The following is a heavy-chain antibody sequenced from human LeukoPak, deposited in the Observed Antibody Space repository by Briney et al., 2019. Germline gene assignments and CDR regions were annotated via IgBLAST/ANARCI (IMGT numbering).Heavy chain of an antibody. D-gene: IGHD4-11*01. CDR3: ARVGVSTYSFDY. J-gene: IGHJ4*02. Sequence: PGGSLRLSCAASGFTFSSYSMNWVRQAPGKGLEWVSSITRSNYIYYADSVKGRFTISRDNAKNTVYLQMNSLRAEDTAVYYCARVGVSTYSFDYWGQGTLVTVSS. V-gene: IGHV3-21*01. CDR1: GFTFSSYS. CDR2: ITRSNYI.